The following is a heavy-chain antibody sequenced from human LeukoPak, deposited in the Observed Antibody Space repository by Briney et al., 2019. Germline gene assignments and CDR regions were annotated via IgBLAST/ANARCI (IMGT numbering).Heavy chain of an antibody. CDR2: INHSGST. CDR3: ARAGRQQQLGLDY. D-gene: IGHD6-13*01. CDR1: GGSFSGYY. Sequence: SETLSLTCAVYGGSFSGYYWSWIRQPPGKGLEWIGEINHSGSTNYNPSLKSRVTISVDTSKNQFSLKLSSVTAADTAVYYCARAGRQQQLGLDYWGQGTLVTVSS. V-gene: IGHV4-34*01. J-gene: IGHJ4*02.